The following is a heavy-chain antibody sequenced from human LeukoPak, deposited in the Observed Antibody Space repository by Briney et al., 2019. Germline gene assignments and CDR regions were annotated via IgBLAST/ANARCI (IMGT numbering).Heavy chain of an antibody. CDR1: GGTFSSYA. J-gene: IGHJ6*03. Sequence: SVKVSCKASGGTFSSYAISWVRQAPGQGLEWMGGIIPIFGTANYAQKFQGRVTITADESTSTAYMELSSLRSEDTAVYYCAGLVVPAANYYYYMDVWGKGTTVTVSS. CDR2: IIPIFGTA. D-gene: IGHD2-2*01. CDR3: AGLVVPAANYYYYMDV. V-gene: IGHV1-69*13.